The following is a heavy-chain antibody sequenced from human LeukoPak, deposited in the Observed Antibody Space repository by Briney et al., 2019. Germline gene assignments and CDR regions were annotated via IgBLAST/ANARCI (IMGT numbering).Heavy chain of an antibody. V-gene: IGHV3-23*01. CDR2: ISGSGGST. CDR3: ARASPHLWWAQGFDY. Sequence: GGSLRLSCAASGFTFNNYAMSWVRQAPGKGLEWVSGISGSGGSTYYADSVKGRFTISRDNSKNTLYLQMNSLRAEDTAVYYCARASPHLWWAQGFDYWGQGTLVTVSS. J-gene: IGHJ4*02. CDR1: GFTFNNYA. D-gene: IGHD2-8*02.